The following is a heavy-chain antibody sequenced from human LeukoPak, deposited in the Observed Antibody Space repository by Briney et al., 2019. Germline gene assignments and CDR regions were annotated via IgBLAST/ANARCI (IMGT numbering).Heavy chain of an antibody. CDR3: ARPDCGGDCYLYYYYYGMDV. D-gene: IGHD2-21*02. V-gene: IGHV3-7*01. J-gene: IGHJ6*02. CDR1: GFTFSSYW. CDR2: IKQDGSEK. Sequence: GASLRLSCAASGFTFSSYWMSWVRQAPGKGLEWVANIKQDGSEKYYVDSVKGRFTISRDNAKNSLYLQMNSLRAEDTAVYYCARPDCGGDCYLYYYYYGMDVWGQGTTVTVSS.